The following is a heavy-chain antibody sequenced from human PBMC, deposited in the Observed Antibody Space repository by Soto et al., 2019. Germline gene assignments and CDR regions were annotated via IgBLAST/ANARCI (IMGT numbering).Heavy chain of an antibody. CDR3: AGDITPDAFDI. CDR1: GYTFTSYD. D-gene: IGHD3-10*01. CDR2: INPSGGST. J-gene: IGHJ3*02. Sequence: ASVKVSFKASGYTFTSYDINWVRQAPGQGLEWMGIINPSGGSTSYAQKFQGRVTMTRDTSTSTVYMELSSLRSEDTAVYYCAGDITPDAFDIWAQGKMVTVSS. V-gene: IGHV1-46*01.